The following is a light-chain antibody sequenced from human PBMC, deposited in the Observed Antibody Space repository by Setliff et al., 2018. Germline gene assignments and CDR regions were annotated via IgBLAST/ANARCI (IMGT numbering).Light chain of an antibody. J-gene: IGKJ4*01. V-gene: IGKV4-1*01. CDR1: QTVSFGFNNENY. CDR2: WAS. Sequence: DILVTQSPDSLAVSLGERATINCKSSQTVSFGFNNENYLAWYQQKPGQPLKLLISWASTRESGVPERFSGSGSATDFTLTISSLQAEDVAVYYCQQYFTTPLTFGGGTKVDIK. CDR3: QQYFTTPLT.